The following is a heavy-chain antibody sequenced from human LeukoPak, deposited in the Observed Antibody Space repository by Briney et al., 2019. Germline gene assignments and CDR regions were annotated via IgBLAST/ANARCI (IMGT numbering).Heavy chain of an antibody. CDR2: INHSGST. CDR1: GYSLSSGYY. CDR3: ERLQRISMVRGVIITGGRSGFDP. D-gene: IGHD3-10*01. V-gene: IGHV4-34*01. J-gene: IGHJ5*02. Sequence: SETLSLTCTVSGYSLSSGYYWSWTRQPPGKGLEWIGEINHSGSTNHNPSLKSLVTISVETSKNQFSLNLSSVTAAETAVYYCERLQRISMVRGVIITGGRSGFDPWGQGTLVTVSS.